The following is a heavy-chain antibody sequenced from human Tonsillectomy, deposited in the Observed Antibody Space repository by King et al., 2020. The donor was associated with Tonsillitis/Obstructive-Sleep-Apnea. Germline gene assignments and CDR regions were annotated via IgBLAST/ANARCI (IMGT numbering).Heavy chain of an antibody. Sequence: VQLQESGPGLVKSSEPLSLTCTVSGGSISSYYWSWIRQPPGKGLEWIGYIYSSGSINYNPSLKSRVTLSVDTSKNQFSLKLSSVTAADTAVYYCARGTTYYDFWSGSVAFDIWGQGTMVTVSS. V-gene: IGHV4-59*01. CDR3: ARGTTYYDFWSGSVAFDI. J-gene: IGHJ3*02. CDR1: GGSISSYY. D-gene: IGHD3-3*01. CDR2: IYSSGSI.